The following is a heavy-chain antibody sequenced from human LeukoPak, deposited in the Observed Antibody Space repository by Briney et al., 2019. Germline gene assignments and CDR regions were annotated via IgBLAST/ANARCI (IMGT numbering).Heavy chain of an antibody. CDR3: AKMAKYYYGSETYYFFEH. D-gene: IGHD3-10*01. V-gene: IGHV3-7*01. CDR1: QFTFTTYW. CDR2: INQDGTEK. Sequence: GGSLRLSCAASQFTFTTYWMSWVRQAPGKGVEWVANINQDGTEKYYVDSVKGRFTISRDNAQNSLYLQMNSLRVEDTAVYYCAKMAKYYYGSETYYFFEHWGQGTPVTASS. J-gene: IGHJ4*02.